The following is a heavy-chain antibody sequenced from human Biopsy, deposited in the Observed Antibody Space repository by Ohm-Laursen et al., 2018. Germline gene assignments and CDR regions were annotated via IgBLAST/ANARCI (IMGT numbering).Heavy chain of an antibody. V-gene: IGHV3-23*01. CDR1: GFAFHTYT. D-gene: IGHD1-14*01. CDR2: IDVSYYNT. J-gene: IGHJ5*01. Sequence: SLRLSCAASGFAFHTYTMNWVCQAPAKGMAWVADIDVSYYNTYYADSVRGRLSISRDDSKQMVHLEINSLTADDTAVYYCVKQWGGYNFDSWGQGTLVTVSS. CDR3: VKQWGGYNFDS.